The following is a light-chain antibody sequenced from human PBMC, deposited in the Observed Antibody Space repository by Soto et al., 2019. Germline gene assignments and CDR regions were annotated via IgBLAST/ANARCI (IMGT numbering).Light chain of an antibody. CDR3: QQYGTSGLT. Sequence: EIVLTQSPGTLSLSPGERATLSCRASQSVSGSYLSWYQQKPGQAPRRLSYGASSRATGIADRFSGSGSGTDFTLTISRLEPEELSVSSCQQYGTSGLTFGGGTKVEIK. V-gene: IGKV3-20*01. J-gene: IGKJ4*01. CDR2: GAS. CDR1: QSVSGSY.